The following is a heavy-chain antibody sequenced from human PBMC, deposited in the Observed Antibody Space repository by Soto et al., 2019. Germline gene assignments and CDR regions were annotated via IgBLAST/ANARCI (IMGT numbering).Heavy chain of an antibody. D-gene: IGHD2-15*01. V-gene: IGHV4-30-4*01. Sequence: SETLSLTCAVYGGSFIDFYWSWIRQPPGKGLEWIGYIYYSGSTYYNPSLKSRVTISVDTSKNQFSLKLSSVTAADTAVYYCARSHIYCSGGSCYYSSRSLSWFDPWGQGTLVTVSS. CDR3: ARSHIYCSGGSCYYSSRSLSWFDP. J-gene: IGHJ5*02. CDR1: GGSFIDFY. CDR2: IYYSGST.